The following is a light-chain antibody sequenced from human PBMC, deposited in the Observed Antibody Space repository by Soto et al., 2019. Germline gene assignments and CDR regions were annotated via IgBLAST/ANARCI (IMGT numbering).Light chain of an antibody. CDR2: EGS. CDR3: CSYAGSSTSWV. Sequence: QSALTQPASVSGSPVQSITISCTGTSSDVGSYNLVSWYQQHPGKAPKLMIYEGSKRPSGVSNRFSGSKSGNTASLTISGLQAEDEADYYCCSYAGSSTSWVFGGGTKLTVL. CDR1: SSDVGSYNL. J-gene: IGLJ3*02. V-gene: IGLV2-23*01.